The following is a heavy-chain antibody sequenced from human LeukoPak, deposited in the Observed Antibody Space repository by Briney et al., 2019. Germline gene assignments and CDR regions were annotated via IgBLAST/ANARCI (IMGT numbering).Heavy chain of an antibody. D-gene: IGHD4-17*01. Sequence: PSETLSLTCSVSGGSISSGPYYWTWIRQPSGKGLEWIGYIYHTGTTYYNPSLESRVTISVDRSQTQFSLKLSSVTTADTAVYYCASYGVQYYFDYWAREPWSPSPQ. V-gene: IGHV4-30-2*02. CDR3: ASYGVQYYFDY. J-gene: IGHJ4*02. CDR1: GGSISSGPYY. CDR2: IYHTGTT.